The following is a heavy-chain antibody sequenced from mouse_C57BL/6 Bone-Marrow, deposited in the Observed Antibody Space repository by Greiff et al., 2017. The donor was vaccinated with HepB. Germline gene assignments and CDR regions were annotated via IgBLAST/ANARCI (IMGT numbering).Heavy chain of an antibody. CDR2: ISSGGSYT. Sequence: EVHLVESGGDLVKPGGSLKLSCAASGFTFSSYGMSWVRQTPDKRLEWVATISSGGSYTYYPDSVKGRFTISRDNAKNTLYLQMSSLKSEDTAMYHCARHDSITTANFDYWGQGTTLTVSS. J-gene: IGHJ2*01. V-gene: IGHV5-6*01. D-gene: IGHD1-2*01. CDR1: GFTFSSYG. CDR3: ARHDSITTANFDY.